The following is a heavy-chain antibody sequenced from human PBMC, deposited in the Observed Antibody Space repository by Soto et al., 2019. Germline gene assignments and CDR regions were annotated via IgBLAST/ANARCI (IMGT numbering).Heavy chain of an antibody. D-gene: IGHD1-1*01. CDR3: ARGRYGDY. CDR2: ISAHNGNT. J-gene: IGHJ4*02. V-gene: IGHV1-18*01. Sequence: QVHLVQSGAEVKKPGASVKVSCKASGYTFTSYGITWVRQAPGQGLEWMGWISAHNGNTYYAQKLQGRVIVTRDTSTSTAYMEMRSLISDDTAVYDCARGRYGDYWGQGALVTVSS. CDR1: GYTFTSYG.